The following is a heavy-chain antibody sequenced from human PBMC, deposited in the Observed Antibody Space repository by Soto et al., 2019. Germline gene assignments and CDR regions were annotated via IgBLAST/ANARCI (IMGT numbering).Heavy chain of an antibody. CDR1: GFTFGDYA. V-gene: IGHV3-49*03. CDR3: TRLAIQLWDYYYGMDV. J-gene: IGHJ6*02. CDR2: IRSKAYGGTT. Sequence: GGSLRLSCTASGFTFGDYAMSWFRQAPGKGLEWVGFIRSKAYGGTTEYAASVKGRFTISRDDSKSIAYLQMNSLKTEDTAVYYCTRLAIQLWDYYYGMDVWGQGTTVTVSS. D-gene: IGHD5-18*01.